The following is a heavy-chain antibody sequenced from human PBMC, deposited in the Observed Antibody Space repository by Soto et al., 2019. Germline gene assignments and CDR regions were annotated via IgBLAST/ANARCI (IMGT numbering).Heavy chain of an antibody. J-gene: IGHJ5*02. D-gene: IGHD3-10*01. CDR1: GGSFSGYY. CDR3: ARDPLFGEYDP. V-gene: IGHV4-34*01. Sequence: SETLSLTCAVYGGSFSGYYGSWIRQPPGKGLEWIGEINHSGSTNYNPSLKSRVTISVDTSKNQFSLKLSSVTAADTAVYYCARDPLFGEYDPWGQGTLVTVSS. CDR2: INHSGST.